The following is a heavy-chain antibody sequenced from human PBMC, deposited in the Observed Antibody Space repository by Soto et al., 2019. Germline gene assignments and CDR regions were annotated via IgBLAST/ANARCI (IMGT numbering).Heavy chain of an antibody. Sequence: GGSLRLSCAASGFTFSDYYMSWIRQAPGKGLEWVSYISSSGSTRYYADSVKGRFTISRDHAKNSLYLQMNSLRAEDTAVYYCARTPTLYYDYIWGSYPPYFDYWGQGTLVTVSS. J-gene: IGHJ4*02. D-gene: IGHD3-16*02. CDR1: GFTFSDYY. V-gene: IGHV3-11*01. CDR3: ARTPTLYYDYIWGSYPPYFDY. CDR2: ISSSGSTR.